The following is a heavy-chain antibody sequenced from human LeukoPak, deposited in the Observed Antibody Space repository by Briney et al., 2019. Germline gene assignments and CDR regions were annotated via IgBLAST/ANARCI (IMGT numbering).Heavy chain of an antibody. Sequence: GGSLRLSCVASGFTFSSYAMTWVRQAPGRGLEWVANIRQDGSEKYYVDSVKGRFTISRDNAKNSLYLQMNSLRAEDTAVYYCARDYVWGSDRYTDYWGQGTLVTVSS. D-gene: IGHD3-16*02. CDR2: IRQDGSEK. CDR1: GFTFSSYA. V-gene: IGHV3-7*05. CDR3: ARDYVWGSDRYTDY. J-gene: IGHJ4*02.